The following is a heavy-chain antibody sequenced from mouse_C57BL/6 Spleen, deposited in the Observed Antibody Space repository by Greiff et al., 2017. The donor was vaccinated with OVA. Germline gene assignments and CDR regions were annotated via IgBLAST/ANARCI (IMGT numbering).Heavy chain of an antibody. CDR2: ISDGGSYT. CDR1: GFTFSSYA. J-gene: IGHJ2*01. D-gene: IGHD2-5*01. CDR3: ARDHGSNHDY. Sequence: EVKLVESGGGLVKPGGSLKLSCAASGFTFSSYAMSWVRQTPEKRLEWVATISDGGSYTYYPDNVKGRFTISRDNAKNNLYLQMSHLKSEDTAMYYCARDHGSNHDYWGQGTTLTVSS. V-gene: IGHV5-4*01.